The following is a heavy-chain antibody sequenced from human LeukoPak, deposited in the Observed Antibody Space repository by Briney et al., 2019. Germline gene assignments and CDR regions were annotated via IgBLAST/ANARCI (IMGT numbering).Heavy chain of an antibody. CDR2: ISYDGSNK. J-gene: IGHJ4*02. Sequence: GGSLRLSCAASGFTFSSYGMHWVRQAPGKGLEWVAVISYDGSNKYYADSVKGRFTISRDNSKNTLYLQMNSLRAEDTAVYYCAKDADDSSGYYYPDYWGQGTLVTVT. CDR1: GFTFSSYG. V-gene: IGHV3-30*18. D-gene: IGHD3-22*01. CDR3: AKDADDSSGYYYPDY.